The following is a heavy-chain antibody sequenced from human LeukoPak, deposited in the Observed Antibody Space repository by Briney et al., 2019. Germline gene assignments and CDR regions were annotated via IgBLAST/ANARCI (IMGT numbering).Heavy chain of an antibody. CDR1: GYRFTSYW. CDR3: ARGTYPTFDF. D-gene: IGHD3-10*01. V-gene: IGHV5-51*01. Sequence: GESLKISCKASGYRFTSYWIGWVRQMPGKGLEWMGIIYPADSDTRYSPSFQGQVTISADKSISSAYLQWSSLKASDTAMYYCARGTYPTFDFWGQGTLVTVSS. CDR2: IYPADSDT. J-gene: IGHJ4*02.